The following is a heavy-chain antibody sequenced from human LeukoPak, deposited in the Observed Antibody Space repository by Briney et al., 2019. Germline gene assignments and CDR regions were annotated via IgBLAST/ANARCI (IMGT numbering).Heavy chain of an antibody. J-gene: IGHJ3*02. CDR1: GYSISCGYY. V-gene: IGHV4-38-2*01. CDR3: ARLLTGDAFDI. D-gene: IGHD7-27*01. CDR2: IYHSGST. Sequence: PSETLSLTCALSGYSISCGYYWGRIRQSPGKGLEWIGSIYHSGSTYYNPSLKSRVTISVDTSKNQFSLKLSSVTAADTAVYYCARLLTGDAFDIWGQGTMVTVPS.